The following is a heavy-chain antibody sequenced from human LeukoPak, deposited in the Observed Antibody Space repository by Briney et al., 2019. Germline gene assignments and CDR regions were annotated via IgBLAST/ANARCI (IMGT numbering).Heavy chain of an antibody. CDR1: GFTFSSYG. J-gene: IGHJ4*02. CDR3: YGSGIKGY. CDR2: ISSSSSYI. Sequence: GGSLRLSCAASGFTFSSYGMHWVRQAPGKGLEWVSSISSSSSYIYYADSVKGRFTISRDNAKNSLYLQMNSLRAEDTAVYYCYGSGIKGYWGQGTLVTVSS. D-gene: IGHD3-10*01. V-gene: IGHV3-21*01.